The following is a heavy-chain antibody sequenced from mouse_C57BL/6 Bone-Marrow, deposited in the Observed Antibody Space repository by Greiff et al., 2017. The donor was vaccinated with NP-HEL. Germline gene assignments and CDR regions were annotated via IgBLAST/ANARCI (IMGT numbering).Heavy chain of an antibody. CDR3: ARLYYGYDGFAY. V-gene: IGHV5-9*01. CDR1: GFTFSSYT. Sequence: EVKVEESGGGLVKPGGSLKLSCAASGFTFSSYTMSWVRQTPEKRLEWVATISGGGGNTYYPDSVKGRFTISRDNAKNTLYLQMSSLRSEDTALYYFARLYYGYDGFAYWGQGTLVTVSA. D-gene: IGHD2-2*01. J-gene: IGHJ3*01. CDR2: ISGGGGNT.